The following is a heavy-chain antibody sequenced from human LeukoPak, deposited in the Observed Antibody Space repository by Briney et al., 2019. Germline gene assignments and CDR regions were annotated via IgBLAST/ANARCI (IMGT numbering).Heavy chain of an antibody. V-gene: IGHV4-4*07. CDR2: TYASGSF. J-gene: IGHJ4*02. D-gene: IGHD3-10*01. Sequence: PSETLSLTCTVSGASINSYYWSWIRQPAGKGLEWIGRTYASGSFDYSPSLRGRVTISVDKSRNQLSLRLRSVTAADTAVYYCTRGAYYYDDWGQGTLVTVSS. CDR1: GASINSYY. CDR3: TRGAYYYDD.